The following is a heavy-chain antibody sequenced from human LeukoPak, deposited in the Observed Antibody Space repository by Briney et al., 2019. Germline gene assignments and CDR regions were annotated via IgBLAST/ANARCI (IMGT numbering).Heavy chain of an antibody. Sequence: PGGSLRHSCAASGFTFSSYSMNWVRQAPGKGLEWVSSISSSSSYIYYADSVKGRFTFSRDNAKNSLYLQMNSLRAEDTAVYYCARDSITMIRGVIGYWGQGTLVTVSS. V-gene: IGHV3-21*01. D-gene: IGHD3-10*01. J-gene: IGHJ4*02. CDR3: ARDSITMIRGVIGY. CDR1: GFTFSSYS. CDR2: ISSSSSYI.